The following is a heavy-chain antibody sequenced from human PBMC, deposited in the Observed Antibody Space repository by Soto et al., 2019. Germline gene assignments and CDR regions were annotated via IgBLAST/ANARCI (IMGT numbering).Heavy chain of an antibody. CDR3: GINLHH. CDR1: DGSLSGSY. CDR2: INHSGST. J-gene: IGHJ5*02. Sequence: SETLSLNCAVYDGSLSGSYWSWIRQPPGKGLEWIGEINHSGSTNYNPSLNSRVTISVDTSKNQFSLKLSSVTAADTAVYYCGINLHHWGQGTLVTVSS. V-gene: IGHV4-34*01.